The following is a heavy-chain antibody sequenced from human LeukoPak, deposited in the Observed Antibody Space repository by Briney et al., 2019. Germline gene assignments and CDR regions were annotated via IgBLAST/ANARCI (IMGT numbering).Heavy chain of an antibody. CDR1: GFTFSSYA. J-gene: IGHJ4*02. D-gene: IGHD3-3*01. V-gene: IGHV3-30-3*01. CDR2: ISYDGSNK. CDR3: ARDLSSHYDFWSGPGY. Sequence: GGSLRLSCAASGFTFSSYAMHWVRQAPGKGLEWVAVISYDGSNKYHADSVKGRFTISRDNSKNTLYLQMNSLRAEDTAVYSCARDLSSHYDFWSGPGYWGQGTLVTVSS.